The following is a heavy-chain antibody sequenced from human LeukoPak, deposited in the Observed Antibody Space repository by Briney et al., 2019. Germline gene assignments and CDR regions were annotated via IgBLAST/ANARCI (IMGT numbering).Heavy chain of an antibody. D-gene: IGHD3-10*01. V-gene: IGHV3-23*01. CDR3: AQGVRGVIGLGAFDI. CDR1: GFTFSSYA. CDR2: ISGSGGST. J-gene: IGHJ3*02. Sequence: PGGSLRLSCAASGFTFSSYAMSWVRQAPGKGLEWVSAISGSGGSTYYADSVKGRFTISRDNSKNTLYLQMNSLRAEDTAVYYRAQGVRGVIGLGAFDIWGQGTMVTVSS.